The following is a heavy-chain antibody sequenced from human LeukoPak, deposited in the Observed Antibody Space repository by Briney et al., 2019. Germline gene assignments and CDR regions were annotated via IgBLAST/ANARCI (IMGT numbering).Heavy chain of an antibody. CDR1: GFTFDDYA. CDR2: ISEGGTGK. J-gene: IGHJ3*01. D-gene: IGHD3-9*01. Sequence: QAGGSLRLSCAASGFTFDDYAMHWVRQAPGKGLEWVSYISEGGTGKYYADSVKGRFTVSRDNAKNSLYLQMNSLRVEDTAIYYCTREAGDTWLDAFDVWGQGTMITVSS. V-gene: IGHV3-48*03. CDR3: TREAGDTWLDAFDV.